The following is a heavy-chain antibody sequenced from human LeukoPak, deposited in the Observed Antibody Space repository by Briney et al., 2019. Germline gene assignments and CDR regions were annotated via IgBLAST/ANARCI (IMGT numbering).Heavy chain of an antibody. CDR2: IYYSGST. Sequence: KPSETLSLTCTVSGGSISSSSYYWGWIRQPPGKGLEWIGSIYYSGSTYYNPSLKSRVTISVDTSKNQFSLKLSSVTAADTAVYYCARHEARGSSGGPFDYWGQGTLVTVSS. CDR3: ARHEARGSSGGPFDY. CDR1: GGSISSSSYY. J-gene: IGHJ4*02. D-gene: IGHD1-26*01. V-gene: IGHV4-39*01.